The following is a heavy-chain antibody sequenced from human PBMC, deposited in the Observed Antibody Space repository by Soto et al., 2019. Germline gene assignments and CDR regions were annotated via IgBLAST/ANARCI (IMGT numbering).Heavy chain of an antibody. Sequence: GGSLRLSCAASGFTFSSYAMSWVRQAPGKGLEWVSAISGSGGSTYYADSVKGRFTISRDNSKNTLYLQMNSLRAEDTAVYYCAKDPGIAVAFIYDYWGQGTLVTVSS. CDR2: ISGSGGST. D-gene: IGHD6-19*01. J-gene: IGHJ4*02. V-gene: IGHV3-23*01. CDR3: AKDPGIAVAFIYDY. CDR1: GFTFSSYA.